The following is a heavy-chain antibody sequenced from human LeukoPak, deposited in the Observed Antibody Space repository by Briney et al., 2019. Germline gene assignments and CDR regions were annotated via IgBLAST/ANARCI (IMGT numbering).Heavy chain of an antibody. Sequence: GGSLRLSCAASGFTFSSYAMSWVRQAPGKGLEWVSAISGSGGSTYYADSVKGRFTISRDNSKNTLYLQMNSLRAEDTAVYYCVRYWSRTSCFPHPYYFDYWGQGTLVTVSS. CDR1: GFTFSSYA. CDR3: VRYWSRTSCFPHPYYFDY. V-gene: IGHV3-23*01. CDR2: ISGSGGST. J-gene: IGHJ4*02. D-gene: IGHD2-2*01.